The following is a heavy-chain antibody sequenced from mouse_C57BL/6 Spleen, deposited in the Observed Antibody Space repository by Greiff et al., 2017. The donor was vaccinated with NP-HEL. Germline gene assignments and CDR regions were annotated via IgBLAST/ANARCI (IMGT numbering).Heavy chain of an antibody. D-gene: IGHD1-1*01. CDR3: ANYYGSSAWFAY. V-gene: IGHV1-55*01. CDR2: IYPGSGST. J-gene: IGHJ3*01. Sequence: QVQLQQPGAELVKPGASVKMSCKASGYTFTSYWITWVKQRPGQGLEWIGYIYPGSGSTNYNEKFKSKATLTVDTSSSTAYMQLSSLTSEDSAVYYCANYYGSSAWFAYWGQGTLVTVSA. CDR1: GYTFTSYW.